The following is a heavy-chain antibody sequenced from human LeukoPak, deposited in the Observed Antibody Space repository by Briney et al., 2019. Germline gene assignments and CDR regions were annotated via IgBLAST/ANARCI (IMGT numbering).Heavy chain of an antibody. CDR3: ARYYGDFLGYFDL. CDR1: GGSISSGGYY. CDR2: IYYSGST. D-gene: IGHD4-17*01. Sequence: SETLSLTCTVSGGSISSGGYYWSWIRQHPGKGLEWIGYIYYSGSTFHNPSLKSRVTISIDTTENQFSLKLSSVTAADTAVYYCARYYGDFLGYFDLWGRGTLVTVSS. V-gene: IGHV4-31*03. J-gene: IGHJ2*01.